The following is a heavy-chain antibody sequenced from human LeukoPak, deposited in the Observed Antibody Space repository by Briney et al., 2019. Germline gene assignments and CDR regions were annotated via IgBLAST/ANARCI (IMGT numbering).Heavy chain of an antibody. D-gene: IGHD3-22*01. J-gene: IGHJ4*02. Sequence: GASVKVSCKASGYTFTGYYMHWVRQAPGQGLEWMGWINPNSGGTNYAQKFHGRVTMTRDTSISTAYMDLSRLRYDDTAVYYCAIPRPDFRSDNDNSGYSFDYWGQGTLVTVSS. CDR1: GYTFTGYY. CDR2: INPNSGGT. V-gene: IGHV1-2*02. CDR3: AIPRPDFRSDNDNSGYSFDY.